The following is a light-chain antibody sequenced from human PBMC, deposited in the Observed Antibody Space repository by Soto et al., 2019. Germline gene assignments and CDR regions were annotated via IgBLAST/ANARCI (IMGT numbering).Light chain of an antibody. J-gene: IGKJ4*01. Sequence: EVVMTQSPATLSVSAGETVTLSCRASQSVSTKLAWYQQKPGLAPRLLIFGASTRATGVPAGFSGSGSGTEFTLTISSLQSEDFALYYCQQYNNWPPLTFGGGTKVEIK. CDR1: QSVSTK. CDR3: QQYNNWPPLT. CDR2: GAS. V-gene: IGKV3-15*01.